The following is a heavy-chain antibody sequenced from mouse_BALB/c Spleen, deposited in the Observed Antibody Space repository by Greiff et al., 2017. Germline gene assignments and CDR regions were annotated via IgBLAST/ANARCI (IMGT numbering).Heavy chain of an antibody. Sequence: EVKLQESGGGLVKPGGSLKLSCAASGFTFSSYTMSWVRQTPEKRLEWVATISSGGSYTYYPDSVKGRFTISRDNAKNTLYLQMSSVKSEDTAMYYCTRGDGNYGFDYWGQGTTLTVSS. V-gene: IGHV5-6-4*01. D-gene: IGHD2-1*01. CDR2: ISSGGSYT. CDR1: GFTFSSYT. CDR3: TRGDGNYGFDY. J-gene: IGHJ2*01.